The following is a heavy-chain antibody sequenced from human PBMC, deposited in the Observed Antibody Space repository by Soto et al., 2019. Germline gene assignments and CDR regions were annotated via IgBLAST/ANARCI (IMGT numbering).Heavy chain of an antibody. CDR2: INPNSGGT. J-gene: IGHJ6*02. CDR1: GYTFTGYY. CDR3: ARLSITGTTYGYGMDV. V-gene: IGHV1-2*04. Sequence: ASVKVSCKASGYTFTGYYMHWVRQAPGQGLEWMGWINPNSGGTNYAQKFQGWVTMTRDTSISTAYMELSRLRSDDTAVYYCARLSITGTTYGYGMDVWAQGTTVTVSS. D-gene: IGHD1-7*01.